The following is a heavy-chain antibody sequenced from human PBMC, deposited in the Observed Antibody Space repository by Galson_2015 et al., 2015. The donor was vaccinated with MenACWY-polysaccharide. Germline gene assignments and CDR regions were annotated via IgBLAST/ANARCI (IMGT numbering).Heavy chain of an antibody. CDR3: ARLWGLGDGYSPDCDAFDF. CDR2: IYNSGST. Sequence: SETLSLTCIVSGGSVSSGSYYWSWIRQPPGKGLEWIGYIYNSGSTDYNPYLKSRVTISVDTSKNHFSLDLTSVTAADTAVYYCARLWGLGDGYSPDCDAFDFWGQGTMVTVSS. J-gene: IGHJ3*01. CDR1: GGSVSSGSYY. V-gene: IGHV4-61*03. D-gene: IGHD5-24*01.